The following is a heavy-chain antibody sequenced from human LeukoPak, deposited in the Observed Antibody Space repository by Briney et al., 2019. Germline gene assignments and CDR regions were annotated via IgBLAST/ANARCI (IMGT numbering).Heavy chain of an antibody. V-gene: IGHV3-20*04. Sequence: PGGSLRLSCVDSGSTFDDYGMSWVRHAPGKGLEWLAGINWDGGSPFYAESVKGRFTISRDNARNVLHLQMNSLRADDTALYYCARDLSASWSTLGYCGPGTLVTVSS. J-gene: IGHJ4*02. CDR1: GSTFDDYG. CDR3: ARDLSASWSTLGY. CDR2: INWDGGSP. D-gene: IGHD6-13*01.